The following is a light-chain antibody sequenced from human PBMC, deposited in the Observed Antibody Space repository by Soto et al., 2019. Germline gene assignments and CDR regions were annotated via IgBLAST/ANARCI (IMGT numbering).Light chain of an antibody. CDR2: GAS. J-gene: IGKJ5*01. CDR1: QSVGTN. Sequence: EIVMTQSPSTLSGSAGERATLSCGASQSVGTNLAWFQQRPGQAPRLLVYGASTRATGIPARFSGSGSGTEFTLTISSLQSEDFAVYYCQQYNKWPPITFGQGTRLEIK. V-gene: IGKV3-15*01. CDR3: QQYNKWPPIT.